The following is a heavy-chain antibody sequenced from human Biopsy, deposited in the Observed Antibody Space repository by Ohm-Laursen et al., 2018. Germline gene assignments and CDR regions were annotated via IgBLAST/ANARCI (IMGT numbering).Heavy chain of an antibody. V-gene: IGHV4-4*07. CDR1: GGDINNYY. J-gene: IGHJ2*01. CDR2: IYPGGST. D-gene: IGHD3-22*01. Sequence: SETLSLTCNVSGGDINNYYWSWIRQPAGKGLEWIGRIYPGGSTNYNPSLKSRVTMSVDTSKKQLSLRLRSVTPADTAMYYCARDRGFYSDRTVPGYFDLWGRGTLVTVSS. CDR3: ARDRGFYSDRTVPGYFDL.